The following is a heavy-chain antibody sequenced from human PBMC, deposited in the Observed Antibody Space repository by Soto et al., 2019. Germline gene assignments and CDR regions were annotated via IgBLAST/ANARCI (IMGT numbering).Heavy chain of an antibody. Sequence: QVQLVESGGGVVQPGRSLRLSCAASGFTFSTSPMHWVRQAPGRGLEWVTFMSYDGSNEYYAGSVKGRFTISRDNSKNTLYLQINRLRGEDTAVYCCARDILGTTAYWGQGGLVTVCS. CDR1: GFTFSTSP. CDR2: MSYDGSNE. J-gene: IGHJ4*02. V-gene: IGHV3-30-3*01. CDR3: ARDILGTTAY. D-gene: IGHD4-17*01.